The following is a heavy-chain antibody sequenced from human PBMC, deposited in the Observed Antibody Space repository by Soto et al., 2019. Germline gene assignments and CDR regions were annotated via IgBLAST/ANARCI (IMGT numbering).Heavy chain of an antibody. CDR2: INTDGSSA. J-gene: IGHJ4*02. Sequence: EVQLVESGGGLVQPGGSLRLSCVASGFTFRSYWMHWVRQVPGKALMWISNINTDGSSATYADSVKGRFTISRDDAKNTLYLQMNSLRAEDTAVYFCVRGVVAAPGVEYWGQGILVTVSS. CDR3: VRGVVAAPGVEY. CDR1: GFTFRSYW. V-gene: IGHV3-74*03. D-gene: IGHD2-8*01.